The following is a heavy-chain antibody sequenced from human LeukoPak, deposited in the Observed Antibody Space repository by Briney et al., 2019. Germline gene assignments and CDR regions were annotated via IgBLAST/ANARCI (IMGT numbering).Heavy chain of an antibody. D-gene: IGHD6-19*01. V-gene: IGHV1-46*01. CDR3: AREGVAGPFDY. CDR1: GYTFTSYY. CDR2: INPSGGST. Sequence: GASVKVSCKASGYTFTSYYMHWVRQAPGQGLEWMGIINPSGGSTSYAQKFQGRVTMTRNTSTSTVYMELSSLRSEDTAVYYCAREGVAGPFDYWGQGTLVTVSS. J-gene: IGHJ4*02.